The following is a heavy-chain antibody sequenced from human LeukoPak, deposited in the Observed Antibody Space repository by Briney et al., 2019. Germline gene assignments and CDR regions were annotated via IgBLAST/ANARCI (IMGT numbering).Heavy chain of an antibody. CDR1: GFTFSSYA. V-gene: IGHV3-23*01. CDR2: ISGSGGST. Sequence: PGGSLRLSCAASGFTFSSYAMSWVRQAPGKGLEWVSAISGSGGSTYYADSVRGRFTISRDNSKNTLYLQMNSLRAEDTAVYYCARADYYYDSSGYYVPFDYWGQGTLVTVSS. J-gene: IGHJ4*02. CDR3: ARADYYYDSSGYYVPFDY. D-gene: IGHD3-22*01.